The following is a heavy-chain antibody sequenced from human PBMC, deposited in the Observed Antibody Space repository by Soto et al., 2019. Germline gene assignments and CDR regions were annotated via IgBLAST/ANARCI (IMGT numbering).Heavy chain of an antibody. CDR2: IYPGDSDT. CDR3: ARHLSSPTDYYGMDV. J-gene: IGHJ6*02. Sequence: GESLKISCKGSGYSFTNYWIGWVRQMPGKGLEWMGIIYPGDSDTRYSPSFQGQVTISADKSISTAYLQWSSLKASDTAMYYCARHLSSPTDYYGMDVWGQGTTVTVSS. V-gene: IGHV5-51*01. D-gene: IGHD6-13*01. CDR1: GYSFTNYW.